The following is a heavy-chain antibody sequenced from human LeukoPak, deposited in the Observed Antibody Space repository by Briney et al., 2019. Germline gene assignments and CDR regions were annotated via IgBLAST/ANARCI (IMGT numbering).Heavy chain of an antibody. CDR1: GYTLTELS. D-gene: IGHD3-16*01. Sequence: ASVKVSCKVSGYTLTELSMHWVRQAPGKGLEWMGGFDPEDGETIYAQKFQGRVTMTEDTSTDTAYTELSSLRSEDTAVYYCATVLGLPGSNYFDYWGQGTLVTVSS. CDR2: FDPEDGET. J-gene: IGHJ4*02. V-gene: IGHV1-24*01. CDR3: ATVLGLPGSNYFDY.